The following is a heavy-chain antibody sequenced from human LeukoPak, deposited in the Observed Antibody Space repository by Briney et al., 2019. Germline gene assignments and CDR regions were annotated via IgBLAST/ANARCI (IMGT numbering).Heavy chain of an antibody. J-gene: IGHJ4*02. Sequence: SETLSLTCTVSGYSISSGYYWGWIRQPPGKGLEWIGNIFHSGSTYYNPSLKSRLTISVDKSKNQFSLSLSFVTAADTAMYYCTRDATVGRAAVDSWGQGILVTVSS. CDR1: GYSISSGYY. CDR2: IFHSGST. V-gene: IGHV4-38-2*02. D-gene: IGHD5-24*01. CDR3: TRDATVGRAAVDS.